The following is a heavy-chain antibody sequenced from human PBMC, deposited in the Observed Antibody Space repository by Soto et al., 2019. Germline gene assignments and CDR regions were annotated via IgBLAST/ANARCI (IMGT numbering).Heavy chain of an antibody. J-gene: IGHJ1*01. CDR3: ARGEYCSGGSCYSKLSSGEYFQH. D-gene: IGHD2-15*01. CDR1: GGSFSGYY. CDR2: INHRGST. Sequence: QVQLQQWGAGLLKPSETLSLTCAVYGGSFSGYYWSWIRQPPGKGLEWIGEINHRGSTNYNPSLKSRVPIAVDTSKNQFSLKLSSVTAADTAVYYCARGEYCSGGSCYSKLSSGEYFQHWGQGTLVTVSS. V-gene: IGHV4-34*01.